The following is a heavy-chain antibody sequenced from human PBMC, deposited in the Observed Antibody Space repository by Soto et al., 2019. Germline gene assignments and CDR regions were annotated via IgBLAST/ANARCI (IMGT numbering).Heavy chain of an antibody. V-gene: IGHV1-69*13. CDR2: IIPIFGTA. D-gene: IGHD3-9*01. CDR1: GGTFSSYA. CDR3: ASEILPGYYSPYYYGMDV. J-gene: IGHJ6*02. Sequence: SVKVSCKASGGTFSSYAISWVRQAPGQGLEWMGGIIPIFGTANYAQKFQGRVTITADESTSTAYMELSSLRSEDTDVYYCASEILPGYYSPYYYGMDVWGQGTTVTVSS.